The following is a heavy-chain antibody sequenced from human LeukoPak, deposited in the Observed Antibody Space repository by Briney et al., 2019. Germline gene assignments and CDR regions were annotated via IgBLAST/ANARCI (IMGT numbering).Heavy chain of an antibody. CDR2: ISGIAGST. Sequence: GGSLRLSCAASGFTFSSYAMSWVRQAPGKGLEWVSTISGIAGSTYYADSVKGRFTTSRDNSKNTLCLQMITLRAEDTAVYYYAKARGYCSGASCYSDFDSWGQGTLVTVSS. CDR1: GFTFSSYA. D-gene: IGHD2-15*01. V-gene: IGHV3-23*01. CDR3: AKARGYCSGASCYSDFDS. J-gene: IGHJ4*02.